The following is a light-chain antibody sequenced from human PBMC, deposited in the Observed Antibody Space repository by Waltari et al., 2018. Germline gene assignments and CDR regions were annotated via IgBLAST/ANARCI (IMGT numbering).Light chain of an antibody. Sequence: QSALTQPASVSGSPGQSITISCSGTRNDVGTYNLVSWYQQHPGKAPKVLIYEFTKRPAAISNRCSGSKSGNPASLTISGLQPEDEAEYFCCSYGVKSTYVFGSGTKVSVL. CDR2: EFT. V-gene: IGLV2-23*02. J-gene: IGLJ1*01. CDR1: RNDVGTYNL. CDR3: CSYGVKSTYV.